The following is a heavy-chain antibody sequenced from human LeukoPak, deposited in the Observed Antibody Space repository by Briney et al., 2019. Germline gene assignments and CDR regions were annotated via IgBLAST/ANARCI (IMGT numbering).Heavy chain of an antibody. CDR2: IYYSGST. J-gene: IGHJ3*02. CDR3: ARAVVVAATPAFDI. D-gene: IGHD2-15*01. V-gene: IGHV4-59*08. CDR1: GGSISSYY. Sequence: ASETLSLTCTVSGGSISSYYWSWIRQPPGKGLEWIGYIYYSGSTNYNPSLKSRVTISVDTSKNQFSLKLSPVTAADTAVYYCARAVVVAATPAFDIWGQGTMVTVSS.